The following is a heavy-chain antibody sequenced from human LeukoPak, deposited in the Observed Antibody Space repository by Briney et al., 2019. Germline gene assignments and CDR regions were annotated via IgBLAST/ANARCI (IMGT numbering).Heavy chain of an antibody. CDR3: ARDLGYYTGY. CDR2: IYTSGST. V-gene: IGHV4-61*02. J-gene: IGHJ4*02. CDR1: GGSISSGSYY. D-gene: IGHD3-3*01. Sequence: SETLSLTCTVSGGSISSGSYYWSWIRQPAGKGLEWIGRIYTSGSTNYNPSLKSRVTISVDTSKNQFSLKLSSVTAADTAVYYCARDLGYYTGYWGQGTLVTVSS.